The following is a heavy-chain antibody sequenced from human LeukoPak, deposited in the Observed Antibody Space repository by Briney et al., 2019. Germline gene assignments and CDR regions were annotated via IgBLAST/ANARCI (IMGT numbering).Heavy chain of an antibody. J-gene: IGHJ6*02. CDR2: IYSGGAT. D-gene: IGHD6-13*01. CDR3: ARAAFASSWYEGGLDV. CDR1: GFIVGSKY. Sequence: GGSLRLSCTVSGFIVGSKYMGWVRQAPGKGLEWVAVIYSGGATYYAGSVKGRFTISRDNTKNTLYLQMNSLEAEDRAVYYCARAAFASSWYEGGLDVWAQGTFVTVSS. V-gene: IGHV3-66*01.